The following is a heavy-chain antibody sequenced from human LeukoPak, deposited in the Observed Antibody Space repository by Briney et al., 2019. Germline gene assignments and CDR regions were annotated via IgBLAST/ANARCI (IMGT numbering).Heavy chain of an antibody. J-gene: IGHJ5*02. CDR3: ARGLGYCSGGSCYRFNWFDP. Sequence: SETLSLTCAVYGGSFSGYYWSWIRQPPGKGLEWIGEINHSGSTNYNPSLKSRVTISVDTSKNQFSLKLSSVTAADTAVCYCARGLGYCSGGSCYRFNWFDPWGQGTLVTVSS. V-gene: IGHV4-34*01. CDR2: INHSGST. D-gene: IGHD2-15*01. CDR1: GGSFSGYY.